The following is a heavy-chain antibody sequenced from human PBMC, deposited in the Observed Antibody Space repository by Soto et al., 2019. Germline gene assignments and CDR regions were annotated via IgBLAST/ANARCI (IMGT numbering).Heavy chain of an antibody. CDR3: GKGLLYFESTGRAGSDAFDM. V-gene: IGHV3-23*01. D-gene: IGHD2-8*02. CDR2: ITGGGVNI. J-gene: IGHJ3*02. Sequence: PGGSLRLSCAASGFTFSINSISWVRQAPWKGLEWVSAITGGGVNIYYADSVRGRFTISRDNSKNTLYLQMNSLRAEDTAIYYFGKGLLYFESTGRAGSDAFDMWGQGTRLTV. CDR1: GFTFSINS.